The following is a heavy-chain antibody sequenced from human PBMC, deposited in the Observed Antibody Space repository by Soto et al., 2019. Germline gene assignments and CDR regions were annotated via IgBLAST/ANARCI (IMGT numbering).Heavy chain of an antibody. CDR3: ARDEFGGEGWFDP. CDR1: GYTFTGYY. D-gene: IGHD3-10*01. V-gene: IGHV1-2*04. Sequence: QVQLVQSGAEVKKPGASVKVSCKASGYTFTGYYMHWVRQAPGQGLEWMGWINPNSGGTNYAQKFQGWVTMTRDTSISTAYMELSRLRSDDTAVFYCARDEFGGEGWFDPWGQGTLVTVSS. CDR2: INPNSGGT. J-gene: IGHJ5*02.